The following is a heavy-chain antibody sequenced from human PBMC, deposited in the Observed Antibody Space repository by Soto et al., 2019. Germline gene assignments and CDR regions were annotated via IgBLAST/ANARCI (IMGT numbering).Heavy chain of an antibody. CDR3: ARRYDSSGWAFDI. D-gene: IGHD3-22*01. V-gene: IGHV1-18*01. CDR2: ISTYNGKT. Sequence: SVKVYCKRSGYSFPVYSLSWGRQAPGQGLEWMGWISTYNGKTEYAQKFQGRVTITADESTSTAYMELSSLRSEDTAVYYCARRYDSSGWAFDIWGQGKMVTVSS. CDR1: GYSFPVYS. J-gene: IGHJ3*02.